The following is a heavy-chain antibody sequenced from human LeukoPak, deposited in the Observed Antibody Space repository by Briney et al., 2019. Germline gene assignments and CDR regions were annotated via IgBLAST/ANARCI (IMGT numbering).Heavy chain of an antibody. CDR2: FDPEEGER. CDR3: ATFCVYDLLECFDY. D-gene: IGHD5/OR15-5a*01. J-gene: IGHJ4*02. Sequence: ASVKVSCKVSGDNLSELTVHWVRQAPGKGVEWIGGFDPEEGERLYAQKFEGRVTMTEDTSTDTAYMQLTSLRSEDTAVYYRATFCVYDLLECFDYWGQGTLVTVSS. V-gene: IGHV1-24*01. CDR1: GDNLSELT.